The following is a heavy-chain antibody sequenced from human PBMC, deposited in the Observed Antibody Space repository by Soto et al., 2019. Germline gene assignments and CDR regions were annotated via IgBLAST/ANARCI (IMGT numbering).Heavy chain of an antibody. CDR1: GFTFSNYA. Sequence: GGSLRLSCADSGFTFSNYAMNWVRQAPGRGLEWVSTISSSGEFRFYADSVKGRFTISRDNSQSTLFLLMNSLRAEDTALYYCAAGKGIATGMDVWGQGTTVTVSS. V-gene: IGHV3-23*01. J-gene: IGHJ6*02. CDR2: ISSSGEFR. CDR3: AAGKGIATGMDV. D-gene: IGHD6-13*01.